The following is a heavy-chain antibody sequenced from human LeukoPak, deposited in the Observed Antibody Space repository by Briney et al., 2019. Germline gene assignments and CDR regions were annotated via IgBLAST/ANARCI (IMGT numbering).Heavy chain of an antibody. V-gene: IGHV3-23*01. CDR1: GFTFSSYA. CDR2: ISGSAGST. CDR3: AREGYCSSTSCLYYYYGMDV. Sequence: GGSLRLSCAASGFTFSSYAMSWVRQAPGKGLEWVSAISGSAGSTYYADSVKGRFTISRDNSKNTLHLQMNSLRAEDTAVYYCAREGYCSSTSCLYYYYGMDVWGQGTTVTVSS. D-gene: IGHD2-2*01. J-gene: IGHJ6*02.